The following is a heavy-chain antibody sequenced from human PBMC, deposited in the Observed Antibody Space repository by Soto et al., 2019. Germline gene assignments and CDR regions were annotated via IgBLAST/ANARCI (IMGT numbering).Heavy chain of an antibody. D-gene: IGHD2-21*02. J-gene: IGHJ4*02. CDR1: GFSLSTSGVG. V-gene: IGHV2-5*02. Sequence: QITLKESGPTLVIPTQTLTLTCTFSGFSLSTSGVGVGWIRQPPGKALEWLALIYWDDDKRHSPSLKSRLTITNDTSKNQVVLTMTNMDPVDTATYFCAHNEAVTGPLDYWGQGTLVTVSS. CDR3: AHNEAVTGPLDY. CDR2: IYWDDDK.